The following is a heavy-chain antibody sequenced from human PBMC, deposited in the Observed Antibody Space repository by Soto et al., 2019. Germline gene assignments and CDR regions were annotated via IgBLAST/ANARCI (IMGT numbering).Heavy chain of an antibody. V-gene: IGHV3-53*04. CDR3: ARDGPYYYASRMDV. J-gene: IGHJ6*02. CDR1: GITVSSNY. Sequence: PGGSLRLSCAASGITVSSNYMTWVRQAPGKGLEWVSVLHSGGDTYYANSVKGRFTISRHDSTNTLFLQMNSLTAEDTVVYYCARDGPYYYASRMDVWGQGTTVTVSS. CDR2: LHSGGDT. D-gene: IGHD3-10*01.